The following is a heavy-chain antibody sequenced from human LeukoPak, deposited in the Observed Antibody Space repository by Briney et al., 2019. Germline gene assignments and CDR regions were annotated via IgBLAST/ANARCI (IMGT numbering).Heavy chain of an antibody. CDR1: GFTFSSXG. CDR2: ISYDGSNK. CDR3: ANHQGDY. V-gene: IGHV3-30*18. J-gene: IGHJ4*02. Sequence: SGFTFSSXGXXXXRXAPGXGLEWVAVISYDGSNKYYADSVKGRFTISRDNSKNTLYLQMNSLRAEDTAVYYCANHQGDYWGQGTLVTVSS.